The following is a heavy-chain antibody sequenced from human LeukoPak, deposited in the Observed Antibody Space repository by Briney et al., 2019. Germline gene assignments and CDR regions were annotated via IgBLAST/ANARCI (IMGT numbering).Heavy chain of an antibody. V-gene: IGHV4-34*01. D-gene: IGHD5-24*01. CDR2: INHSGST. J-gene: IGHJ6*03. CDR3: ARGGRDDYNYSHYYYYYMDV. Sequence: PSETLSLTCAVYGGSFSGYSWSWIRQPPGKGLEWIGEINHSGSTEYNPSLKSRVTISVDTFKNQFSLNLSSVTAADTAVYYCARGGRDDYNYSHYYYYYMDVWGKGTTVTVSS. CDR1: GGSFSGYS.